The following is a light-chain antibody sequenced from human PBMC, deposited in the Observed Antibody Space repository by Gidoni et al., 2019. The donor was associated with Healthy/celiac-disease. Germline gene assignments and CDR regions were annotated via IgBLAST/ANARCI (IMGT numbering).Light chain of an antibody. CDR2: GKN. J-gene: IGLJ2*01. V-gene: IGLV3-19*01. CDR1: SLRSYY. Sequence: SSELTQDPAVSVALGQTVRITCQGDSLRSYYASWYQQKPGQAPVLVIYGKNHRPSGIPDRFSGFSLGNTASLTITGAQAEEEAEYYWKPRESSGNPLVIGGGTKLTVL. CDR3: KPRESSGNPLV.